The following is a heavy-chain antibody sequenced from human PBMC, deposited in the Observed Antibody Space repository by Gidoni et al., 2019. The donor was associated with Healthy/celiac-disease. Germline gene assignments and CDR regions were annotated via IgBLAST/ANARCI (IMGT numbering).Heavy chain of an antibody. CDR3: AKALGISFILGMDV. CDR2: ISGSGGST. V-gene: IGHV3-23*01. Sequence: EVQLLESGGGLVQPGGSLRLSCAASGFTFSSYAMSWVRQAPGKGLGGVSAISGSGGSTYYADSVKVRFTISRDNSKNTLYLQMNSLRAEDTAVYYCAKALGISFILGMDVWGQGTTVTVSS. CDR1: GFTFSSYA. J-gene: IGHJ6*02. D-gene: IGHD2-15*01.